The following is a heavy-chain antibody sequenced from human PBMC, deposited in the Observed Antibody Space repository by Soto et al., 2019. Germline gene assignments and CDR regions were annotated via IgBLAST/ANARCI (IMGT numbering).Heavy chain of an antibody. CDR2: ISSSGSTI. J-gene: IGHJ6*02. D-gene: IGHD5-18*01. V-gene: IGHV3-11*01. Sequence: QVQLVESGGGLVKPGGSLRLSCVASGFTFSDYYMSWIRQAPGKGLAWVSYISSSGSTIYYADSVKGRFTISRDNAKNSTYLQMTSLRAEDTAVYSCARESVDTTMVTYHYYSGMDVWGQGTAVTVSS. CDR3: ARESVDTTMVTYHYYSGMDV. CDR1: GFTFSDYY.